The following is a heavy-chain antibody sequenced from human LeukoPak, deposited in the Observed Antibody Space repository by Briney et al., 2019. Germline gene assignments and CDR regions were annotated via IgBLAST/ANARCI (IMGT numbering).Heavy chain of an antibody. CDR2: ISSSSSTI. J-gene: IGHJ4*02. CDR3: ARDDPAAYYYGSGSYYNPPFDY. D-gene: IGHD3-10*01. V-gene: IGHV3-48*04. CDR1: GFTFSSYS. Sequence: GGSLRLSCAASGFTFSSYSMNWVRQAPGKGLEWVSYISSSSSTIYYADSVKGRFTISRDNAKNSLYLQMNSLRAEDTAVYYCARDDPAAYYYGSGSYYNPPFDYWGQGTLVTVSS.